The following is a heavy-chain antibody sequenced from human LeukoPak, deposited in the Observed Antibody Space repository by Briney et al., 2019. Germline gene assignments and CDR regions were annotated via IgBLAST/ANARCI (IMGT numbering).Heavy chain of an antibody. V-gene: IGHV3-21*01. J-gene: IGHJ4*02. Sequence: GGSLRLSCAASGFTFSSYSMNWVRQAPGKGLGWVSSISSSSSYIYYADSVKGRFTISRDNAKNSLYLQMNSLRAEDTAVYYCARVYSWPPAIDYWGQGTLVTVSS. CDR2: ISSSSSYI. D-gene: IGHD2-15*01. CDR1: GFTFSSYS. CDR3: ARVYSWPPAIDY.